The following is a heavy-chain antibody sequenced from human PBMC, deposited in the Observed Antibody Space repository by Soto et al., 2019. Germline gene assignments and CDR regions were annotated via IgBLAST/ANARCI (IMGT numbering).Heavy chain of an antibody. J-gene: IGHJ4*02. CDR3: ARVVSGRDYGDSIDC. V-gene: IGHV3-7*03. D-gene: IGHD4-17*01. Sequence: LRLSCVASGFTFSRYWLTWVRQAPGKGLEWLANIKEDGSEIYYVDSVKGRFTTSRDNAKNSLYLQMNSLRAEDTAVYYCARVVSGRDYGDSIDCWGRGTRVTLSS. CDR2: IKEDGSEI. CDR1: GFTFSRYW.